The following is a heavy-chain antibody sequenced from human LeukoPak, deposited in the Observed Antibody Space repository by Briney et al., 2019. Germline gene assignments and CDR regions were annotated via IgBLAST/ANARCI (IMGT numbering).Heavy chain of an antibody. J-gene: IGHJ4*02. CDR3: ARVRGSSWPFDY. D-gene: IGHD6-13*01. Sequence: PGGSLRLSCAASGFTFSSYSMSWVRQAPGKGLEWVSSISSSSSYIYYADSVKGRFTISRDNAKNSLYLQMNSLIDEDTAVYYCARVRGSSWPFDYWGQGTLVTVSS. V-gene: IGHV3-21*01. CDR1: GFTFSSYS. CDR2: ISSSSSYI.